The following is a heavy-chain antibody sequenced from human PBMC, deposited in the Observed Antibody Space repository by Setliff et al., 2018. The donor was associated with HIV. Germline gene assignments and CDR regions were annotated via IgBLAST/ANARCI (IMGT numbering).Heavy chain of an antibody. CDR3: AKVGREYSGYDFTFDS. Sequence: GSLRLSCTASGFTFSSYAMSWVRQAPGKGLEWVSRISGSGDNTYYADSVKGRFAISRDNSRDTLYLQMNTLRAEDTAIYYCAKVGREYSGYDFTFDSWGQGTLVTVSS. CDR1: GFTFSSYA. CDR2: ISGSGDNT. J-gene: IGHJ4*01. V-gene: IGHV3-23*01. D-gene: IGHD5-12*01.